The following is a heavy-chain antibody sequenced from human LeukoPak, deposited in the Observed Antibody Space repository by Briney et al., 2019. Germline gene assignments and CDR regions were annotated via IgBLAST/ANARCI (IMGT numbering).Heavy chain of an antibody. CDR3: APGYITGTTSGVSGMALYYFDY. J-gene: IGHJ4*02. V-gene: IGHV1-2*02. CDR1: GYTFTGYY. Sequence: ASVKVSCKASGYTFTGYYIHWVRQAPGQGLEWMGWINPNSGGTNYAQKYQGRGTMTRDTSISTAYMELSRLRSDDTAVYYCAPGYITGTTSGVSGMALYYFDYWGQGTLVTVPS. D-gene: IGHD1-20*01. CDR2: INPNSGGT.